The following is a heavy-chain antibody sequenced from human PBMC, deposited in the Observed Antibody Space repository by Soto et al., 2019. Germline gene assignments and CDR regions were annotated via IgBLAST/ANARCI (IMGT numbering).Heavy chain of an antibody. V-gene: IGHV1-8*02. CDR2: INPKSGNT. D-gene: IGHD3-10*01. CDR3: ARAHLWFGELNYYGMDV. Sequence: ASVKVSCKASGYSFTDYHIHWVRQAPGQGLEWLGRINPKSGNTGYAQKFQGRVTMTRNTSISTAYVELSSLRSEDTAVYYCARAHLWFGELNYYGMDVWGQGTTVTVSS. J-gene: IGHJ6*02. CDR1: GYSFTDYH.